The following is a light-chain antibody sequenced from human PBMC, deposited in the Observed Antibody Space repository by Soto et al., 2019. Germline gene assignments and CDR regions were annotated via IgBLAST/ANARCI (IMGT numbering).Light chain of an antibody. CDR3: SSYTSSSTLV. CDR2: EVS. J-gene: IGLJ2*01. Sequence: QSALTQPPSVSGSPGQSVTISCTGTSSDVGSYNRVSWYQQPPGTAPKLMIYEVSNRPSGVPDRFSGSKSGNTASLTISGLQAEYEAHYYCSSYTSSSTLVFGGGTKLTVL. CDR1: SSDVGSYNR. V-gene: IGLV2-18*02.